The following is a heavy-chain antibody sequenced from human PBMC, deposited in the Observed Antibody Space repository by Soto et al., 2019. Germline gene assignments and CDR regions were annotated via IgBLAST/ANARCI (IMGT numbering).Heavy chain of an antibody. Sequence: QLQLQESGPGLVKPSETLSLTCTVSGGSISSSSYYWGWIRQPPGKGLEWIGSIYYSGSTYYNPSLKSRVTISVDTSKNQFSLKLSSVTAADTAVYYCASPTIYSGSYYVDYWGQGTLVTVSS. J-gene: IGHJ4*02. V-gene: IGHV4-39*01. CDR1: GGSISSSSYY. CDR2: IYYSGST. D-gene: IGHD1-26*01. CDR3: ASPTIYSGSYYVDY.